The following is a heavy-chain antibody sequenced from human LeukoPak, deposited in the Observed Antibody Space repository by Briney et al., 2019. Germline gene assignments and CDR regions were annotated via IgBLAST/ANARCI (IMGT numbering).Heavy chain of an antibody. CDR1: GFTFSSYA. CDR2: ISSNGGST. CDR3: VKGMEDYDILTDVLDV. D-gene: IGHD3-9*01. Sequence: GGSLRLSCSASGFTFSSYAMHWVRQAPGKGLEYVSAISSNGGSTYYADSVKGRFTISRDNSKNTLYLQMSSLRAEDTAVYYCVKGMEDYDILTDVLDVWGQGTTVTVSS. J-gene: IGHJ6*02. V-gene: IGHV3-64D*06.